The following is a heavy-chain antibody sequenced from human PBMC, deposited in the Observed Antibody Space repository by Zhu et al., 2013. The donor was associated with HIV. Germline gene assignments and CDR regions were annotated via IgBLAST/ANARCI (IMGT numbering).Heavy chain of an antibody. D-gene: IGHD4-4*01. CDR1: GYTFTGYY. V-gene: IGHV1-2*02. CDR2: INPNSGGT. CDR3: ARGEGTTATTIDWVDP. Sequence: QVHLVQSGAEVKKPGASVKVSCKASGYTFTGYYMHWVRQAPGQGLEWMAWINPNSGGTNYAQKFQGRVTMTRDTSISTAYMELSRLRSDDTAVYYCARGEGTTATTIDWVDPWGQGTLVTVSS. J-gene: IGHJ5*02.